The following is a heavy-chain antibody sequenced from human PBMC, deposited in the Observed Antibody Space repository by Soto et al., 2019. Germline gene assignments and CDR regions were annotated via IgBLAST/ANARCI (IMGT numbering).Heavy chain of an antibody. J-gene: IGHJ4*02. CDR3: ARHNEDETFDF. Sequence: ASVKVSCKASGYTFSSYAMHWVRQAPGQRLEWMGWINAGYGNTKSSQKFQDRVTISRDASASTAYMELTSLRSEDTAVYYCARHNEDETFDFWGQGTMVTVSS. CDR1: GYTFSSYA. V-gene: IGHV1-3*01. D-gene: IGHD2-8*01. CDR2: INAGYGNT.